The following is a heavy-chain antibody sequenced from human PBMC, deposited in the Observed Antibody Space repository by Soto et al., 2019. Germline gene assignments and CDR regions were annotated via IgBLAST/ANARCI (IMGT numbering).Heavy chain of an antibody. J-gene: IGHJ6*02. CDR3: AKTPYDYFYYYGLDV. V-gene: IGHV3-23*01. CDR1: GLDFSSYA. Sequence: PGGSLRLSCAVSGLDFSSYAMSWVRQAPGKGLEWVSAITGNGGTTEYADSVKGRFSISRDNSKSTLSLQMNSLRAEDTAVYYCAKTPYDYFYYYGLDVWGQGTTVTVSS. CDR2: ITGNGGTT.